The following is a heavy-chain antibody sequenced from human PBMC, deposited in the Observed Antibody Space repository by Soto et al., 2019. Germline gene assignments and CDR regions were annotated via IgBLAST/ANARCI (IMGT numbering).Heavy chain of an antibody. D-gene: IGHD3-16*01. CDR3: ARGNPFNYAGFDV. CDR1: GYTFSDFD. V-gene: IGHV1-8*01. Sequence: QAHLEKSGAEVKRPGASVKVSCKASGYTFSDFDINWLRQASGKGPEWMGWMNAKSGDTFFAQRFQGKFTMTWDTSLSTAYMEVGRMTSDDTAMYYCARGNPFNYAGFDVWGQGTTVAVSS. J-gene: IGHJ6*02. CDR2: MNAKSGDT.